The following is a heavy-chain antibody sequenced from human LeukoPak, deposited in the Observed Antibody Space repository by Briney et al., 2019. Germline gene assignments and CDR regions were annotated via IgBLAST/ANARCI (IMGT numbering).Heavy chain of an antibody. D-gene: IGHD3-16*01. J-gene: IGHJ4*02. CDR2: ISWNSGAI. Sequence: GRSLRLSCAASGFTFDDYAMHWVRQTPGKGLEWVSGISWNSGAIGYADSVKGRFTISGDNAKNSLYLQMNSLRPEDMALYYCAKEGGGGKFYFDYWGQGTLVTVSS. CDR1: GFTFDDYA. CDR3: AKEGGGGKFYFDY. V-gene: IGHV3-9*03.